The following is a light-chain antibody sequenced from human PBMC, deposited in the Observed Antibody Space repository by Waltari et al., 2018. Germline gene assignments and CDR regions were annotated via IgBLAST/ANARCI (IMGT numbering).Light chain of an antibody. CDR3: VLYMGGGIL. CDR2: STN. J-gene: IGLJ3*02. CDR1: SGSVYSSYY. Sequence: SGSVYSSYYPSWYQQTPGQAPRPLIYSTNTRSSGVPDRFSGSILGNKAALTITGAQADDESDYYCVLYMGGGILFGGGTKLTVL. V-gene: IGLV8-61*01.